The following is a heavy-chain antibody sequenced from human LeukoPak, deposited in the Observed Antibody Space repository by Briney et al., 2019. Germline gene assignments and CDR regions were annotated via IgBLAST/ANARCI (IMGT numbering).Heavy chain of an antibody. Sequence: PGGSLRLSCAASGFTVTYAWMSWVRQAPGKGLEWVGRIKSKTDGGTTDYAAPVKGRFTISRDDSKNTLYLQMNSLKTEDTAVYYCTTDLWLGDLLQDYWGQGTLVTVSS. J-gene: IGHJ4*02. CDR1: GFTVTYAW. D-gene: IGHD3-10*01. V-gene: IGHV3-15*05. CDR2: IKSKTDGGTT. CDR3: TTDLWLGDLLQDY.